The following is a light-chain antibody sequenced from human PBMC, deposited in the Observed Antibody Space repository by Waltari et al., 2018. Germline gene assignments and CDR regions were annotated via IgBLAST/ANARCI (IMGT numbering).Light chain of an antibody. Sequence: SLELTQPPSVSVSPGQTATITCFADQLGDQSVSWYQQRPGQSPVLVIYQDKKRPSGIPERFSGSNSGNTATLTISGAQALDEGDYYCQTWDTTTTWVFGGGTKVTVL. J-gene: IGLJ3*02. CDR3: QTWDTTTTWV. CDR2: QDK. CDR1: QLGDQS. V-gene: IGLV3-1*01.